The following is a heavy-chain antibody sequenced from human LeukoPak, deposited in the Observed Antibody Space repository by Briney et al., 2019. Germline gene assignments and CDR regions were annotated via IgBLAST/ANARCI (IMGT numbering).Heavy chain of an antibody. D-gene: IGHD1-26*01. CDR1: VYTFTGYY. CDR3: AREAGATLYYYYYMDV. Sequence: ASVKVSCKASVYTFTGYYMHWVRQAPRQGREWMGGINPNSGGTNYAQKFQGRVTMTRDTSISTAYMELSRLRSDDTAVYYCAREAGATLYYYYYMDVWGKGTTVTVSS. V-gene: IGHV1-2*02. J-gene: IGHJ6*03. CDR2: INPNSGGT.